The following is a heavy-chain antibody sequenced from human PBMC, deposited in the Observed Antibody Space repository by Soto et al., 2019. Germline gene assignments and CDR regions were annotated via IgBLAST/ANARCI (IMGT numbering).Heavy chain of an antibody. CDR3: TRQVDTANVGDY. V-gene: IGHV3-73*01. CDR1: GFTFSGSA. J-gene: IGHJ4*02. D-gene: IGHD5-18*01. Sequence: GGSLRLSCAASGFTFSGSAMHWVRQASGKGLEWVGRIRSKANSYATAYAASVKGRFTISRDDSKNTAYLQMNSLKTEETAVYYCTRQVDTANVGDYLGQGTLVTVSS. CDR2: IRSKANSYAT.